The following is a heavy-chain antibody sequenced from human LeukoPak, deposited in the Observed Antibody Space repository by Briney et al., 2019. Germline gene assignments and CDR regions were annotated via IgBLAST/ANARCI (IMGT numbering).Heavy chain of an antibody. CDR3: AREHGSGSYRALDY. CDR1: GGTFSSYA. D-gene: IGHD3-10*01. Sequence: GASVKVSCKASGGTFSSYAISWVRQAPGQGLEWMGGIIPIFGTANYAQKFQGRVTITADESTSTAYMELSSLRSEDTAVYYCAREHGSGSYRALDYWGQGTLVIVSS. CDR2: IIPIFGTA. J-gene: IGHJ4*02. V-gene: IGHV1-69*13.